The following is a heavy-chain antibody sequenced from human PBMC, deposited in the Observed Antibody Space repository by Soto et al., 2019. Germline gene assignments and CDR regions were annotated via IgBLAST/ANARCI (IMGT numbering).Heavy chain of an antibody. J-gene: IGHJ4*02. CDR2: IYSGGST. CDR3: ARDRQSYDFWSGYFDY. Sequence: GGSLRLSCAASGFTVSSNYMSWVRQAPGKGLEWVSVIYSGGSTYYADSVKGRFTISRDNSKNTLYLQMNSLRAEDTAVYYCARDRQSYDFWSGYFDYWGQGTLATVSS. CDR1: GFTVSSNY. D-gene: IGHD3-3*01. V-gene: IGHV3-53*01.